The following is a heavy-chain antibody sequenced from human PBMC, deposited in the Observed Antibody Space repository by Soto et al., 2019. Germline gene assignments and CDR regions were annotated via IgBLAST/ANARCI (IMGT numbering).Heavy chain of an antibody. CDR2: IYYSGST. CDR3: ATCRGEAVAGIDWFDP. V-gene: IGHV4-39*01. CDR1: GGSISSSSYY. D-gene: IGHD6-19*01. Sequence: PSETLSLTCTVSGGSISSSSYYWGWIRQSPGKGLEWIGSIYYSGSTYYNPSLKSRVTISVDTSKNQFSLKLSSVTAADTAVYYCATCRGEAVAGIDWFDPWGQGTLVTVSS. J-gene: IGHJ5*02.